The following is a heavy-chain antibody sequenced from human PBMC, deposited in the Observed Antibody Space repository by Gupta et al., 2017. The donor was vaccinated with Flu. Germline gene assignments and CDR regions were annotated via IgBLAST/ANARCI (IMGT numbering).Heavy chain of an antibody. CDR2: ISGSGNTI. Sequence: QVQLVESGGGLVKPGGSLRLSCAASGFTFSDYYMTWIRQAPGKGLAWVSYISGSGNTIHYADSVKGRFTISRDNAKNSLALQMNSLRAEETAVYYCARYHDFWSGFAPYGMDVWGQGTTVAVSS. CDR1: GFTFSDYY. J-gene: IGHJ6*02. CDR3: ARYHDFWSGFAPYGMDV. D-gene: IGHD3-3*01. V-gene: IGHV3-11*01.